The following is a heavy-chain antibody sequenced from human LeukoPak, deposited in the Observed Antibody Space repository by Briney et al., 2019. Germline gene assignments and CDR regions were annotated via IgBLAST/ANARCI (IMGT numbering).Heavy chain of an antibody. V-gene: IGHV3-33*01. Sequence: GGSLRLSCAASGFTFSSYGMHWVRQAPGKGLEWVAVIWYDGSDKYYADSVKGRFTISRDNSKNTLYLQMNSLRAEDTAVYYCARGAYCSGGRCPGAFDIWGQGTMVTVSS. CDR3: ARGAYCSGGRCPGAFDI. CDR2: IWYDGSDK. J-gene: IGHJ3*02. CDR1: GFTFSSYG. D-gene: IGHD2-15*01.